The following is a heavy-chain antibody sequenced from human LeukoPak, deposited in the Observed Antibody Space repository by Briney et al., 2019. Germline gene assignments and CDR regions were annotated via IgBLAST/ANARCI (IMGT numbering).Heavy chain of an antibody. CDR2: MYHSGST. J-gene: IGHJ4*02. CDR1: GYSISSGYY. CDR3: ARYYDYVWGSFDY. D-gene: IGHD3-16*01. Sequence: PSETLSLTCAVSGYSISSGYYWGWIRQPPGKGLEWIGSMYHSGSTYYNPSLKSRVTISVDTSKNQFSLKLSSVTAADTAVYYCARYYDYVWGSFDYWGQGTLVTVSS. V-gene: IGHV4-38-2*01.